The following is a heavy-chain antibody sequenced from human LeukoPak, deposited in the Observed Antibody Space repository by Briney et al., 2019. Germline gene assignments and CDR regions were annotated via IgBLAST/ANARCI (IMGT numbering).Heavy chain of an antibody. D-gene: IGHD3-9*01. V-gene: IGHV4-34*01. Sequence: PSETLSLTCAVYGGSFSGYYWSWIRQPPGRGLEWIGEINHSGSTNYNPSLKSRVTISVDTSKNQFSLKLSSVTAADTAVYYCARRALRYFDWLSWYYFDYWGQGTLVTVSS. CDR2: INHSGST. CDR3: ARRALRYFDWLSWYYFDY. CDR1: GGSFSGYY. J-gene: IGHJ4*02.